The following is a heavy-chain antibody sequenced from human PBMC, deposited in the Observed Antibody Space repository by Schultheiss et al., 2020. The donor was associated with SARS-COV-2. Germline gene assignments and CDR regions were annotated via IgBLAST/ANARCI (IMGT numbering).Heavy chain of an antibody. D-gene: IGHD4-23*01. V-gene: IGHV3-48*04. CDR3: ARVVSLLTYYYYMDV. Sequence: GGSLRLSCAASGFTFSSYGMHWVRQAPGKGLEWVSYISSSGSTIYYADSVKGRFTISRDNAKNSLYLQMNSLRAEDTAVYYCARVVSLLTYYYYMDVWGKGTTVTVSS. CDR2: ISSSGSTI. CDR1: GFTFSSYG. J-gene: IGHJ6*03.